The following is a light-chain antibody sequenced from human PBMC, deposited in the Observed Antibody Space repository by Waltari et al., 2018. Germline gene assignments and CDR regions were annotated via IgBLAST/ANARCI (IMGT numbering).Light chain of an antibody. CDR2: EVT. V-gene: IGLV2-18*02. CDR1: STDVGSYNR. Sequence: QSALTQPPSVSGSPGQSVTISCTGTSTDVGSYNRVPWYQQSPGTAPKLIIYEVTHRPSGVPDRFSGSKSGNTASLTISGLQAEDEADYYCSSYTSSSTVVFGGGTKLTVL. J-gene: IGLJ3*02. CDR3: SSYTSSSTVV.